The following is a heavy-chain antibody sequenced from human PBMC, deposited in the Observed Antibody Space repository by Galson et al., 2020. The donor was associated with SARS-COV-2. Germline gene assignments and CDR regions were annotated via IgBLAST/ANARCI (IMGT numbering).Heavy chain of an antibody. CDR1: GYTFTGYY. J-gene: IGHJ5*02. CDR3: ARGGSSWYDSFYWFDP. CDR2: INPNSGGT. V-gene: IGHV1-2*02. D-gene: IGHD6-13*01. Sequence: GESLKISCKASGYTFTGYYMHWVRQAPGQGLEWMGWINPNSGGTNYAQKFQGRVTMTRDTSISTAYMELSRLRSDDTAVYYCARGGSSWYDSFYWFDPWGQGTLVTVSS.